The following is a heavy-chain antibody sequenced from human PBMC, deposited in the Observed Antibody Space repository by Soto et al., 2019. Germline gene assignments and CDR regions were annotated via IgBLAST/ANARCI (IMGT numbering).Heavy chain of an antibody. J-gene: IGHJ4*02. V-gene: IGHV3-9*01. CDR3: AKDMGRSNSSSSGYFDY. Sequence: SLRLSCAASGFTFDDYAMHWVRQAPGKGLEWVSGISWNSGSIGYADSVKGRFTISRDNAKNSLYLQMNSLRAEDTALYYCAKDMGRSNSSSSGYFDYWGQGTLVTVSS. D-gene: IGHD6-6*01. CDR1: GFTFDDYA. CDR2: ISWNSGSI.